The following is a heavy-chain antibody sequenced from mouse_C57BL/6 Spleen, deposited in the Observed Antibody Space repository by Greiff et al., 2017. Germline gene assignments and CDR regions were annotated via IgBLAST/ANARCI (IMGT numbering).Heavy chain of an antibody. V-gene: IGHV1-59*01. J-gene: IGHJ3*01. CDR1: GYTFTSYW. Sequence: QVQLKQPGAELVRPGTSVKLSCKASGYTFTSYWMHWVKQRPGQGLEWIGVIDPSDSYTNYNQKFKGKATLTVDTSSSTAYMQLSSLTSEDSAVYYCADSYGNYEGWFAYWGQGTLVTVSA. CDR3: ADSYGNYEGWFAY. D-gene: IGHD2-1*01. CDR2: IDPSDSYT.